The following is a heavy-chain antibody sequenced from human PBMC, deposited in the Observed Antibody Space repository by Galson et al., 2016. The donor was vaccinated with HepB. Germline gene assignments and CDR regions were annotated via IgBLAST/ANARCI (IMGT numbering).Heavy chain of an antibody. CDR3: AKVPLPYYDDHSGPFEY. D-gene: IGHD3-22*01. V-gene: IGHV1-18*01. Sequence: SVKVSCKASGYTFTSYGFSWVRQAPGQGLEWMGRISPYNANTILALRFQGRLTMTTDTSTTTAYMELRSLRSDDTAIYYCAKVPLPYYDDHSGPFEYWGQGTLVTVSS. CDR2: ISPYNANT. J-gene: IGHJ4*02. CDR1: GYTFTSYG.